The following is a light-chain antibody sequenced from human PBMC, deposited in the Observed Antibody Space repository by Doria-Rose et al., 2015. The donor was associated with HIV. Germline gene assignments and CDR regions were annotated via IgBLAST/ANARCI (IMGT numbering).Light chain of an antibody. V-gene: IGKV1-12*01. J-gene: IGKJ5*01. Sequence: DIRMTQSPSSVSASVGDRVTITCWASEAISSWLVWYQQKPGKAPKVLIYAASTLQSGVPSRFSGSGFGTDFTLTISNLQPEDCATYYRQQSNSFSINVGQGTRGESK. CDR2: AAS. CDR3: QQSNSFSIN. CDR1: EAISSW.